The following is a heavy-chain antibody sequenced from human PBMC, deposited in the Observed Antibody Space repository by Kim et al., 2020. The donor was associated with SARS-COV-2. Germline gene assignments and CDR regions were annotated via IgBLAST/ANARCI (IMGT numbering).Heavy chain of an antibody. V-gene: IGHV1-2*02. CDR3: EAAGTSNYYYGMDV. CDR1: GYTFTGYY. D-gene: IGHD6-13*01. Sequence: ASVKVSCKASGYTFTGYYMHWVRQAPGQGLEWMGWINPNSGGTNYAQKFQGRVTMTRDTSISTAYMELSRLRSDDTAVYYCEAAGTSNYYYGMDVWGQGTTVTVSS. CDR2: INPNSGGT. J-gene: IGHJ6*02.